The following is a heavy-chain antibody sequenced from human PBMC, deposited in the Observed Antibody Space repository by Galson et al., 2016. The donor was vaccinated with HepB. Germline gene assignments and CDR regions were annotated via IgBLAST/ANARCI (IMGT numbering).Heavy chain of an antibody. Sequence: LRLSCAASGFTFSSYWMHWVRQAPGKGLVWVSRVNSDEISTSYADSMKGRFTISRDNAKNTLYLQMNSLRAEDTAVYYCARSDAFDIWGQGTMVTVSS. CDR2: VNSDEIST. CDR3: ARSDAFDI. CDR1: GFTFSSYW. J-gene: IGHJ3*02. V-gene: IGHV3-74*01.